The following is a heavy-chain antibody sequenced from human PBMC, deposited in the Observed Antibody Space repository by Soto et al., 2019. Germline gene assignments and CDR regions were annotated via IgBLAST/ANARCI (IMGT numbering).Heavy chain of an antibody. CDR3: VKDPTAGGTGTYYSY. CDR2: MSYDGRKE. J-gene: IGHJ4*02. Sequence: QVQLVESGGGVVQPGRSLRLSCAGSGFTFNTYGMHWVRQAPGKGLEWVAVMSYDGRKEYYVDSVKGRFTISRENSKNTLYLQMNSLRGEDTAVYYCVKDPTAGGTGTYYSYWGQGTLVTVSS. V-gene: IGHV3-30*18. D-gene: IGHD3-10*01. CDR1: GFTFNTYG.